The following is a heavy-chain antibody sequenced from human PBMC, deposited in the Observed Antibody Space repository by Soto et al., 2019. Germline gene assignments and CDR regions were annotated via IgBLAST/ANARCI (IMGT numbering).Heavy chain of an antibody. D-gene: IGHD3-3*01. Sequence: PSKTLSLTCTVSGGSISSSSYYWGWIRQPPGKGLEWIGSIYYSGSTYYNPSLKSRVTISVDTSKNQFSLKLSSVTAADTAVYYCARLASSGWSGYYTGSGWFDPWGQGTLVTVSS. V-gene: IGHV4-39*01. J-gene: IGHJ5*02. CDR1: GGSISSSSYY. CDR2: IYYSGST. CDR3: ARLASSGWSGYYTGSGWFDP.